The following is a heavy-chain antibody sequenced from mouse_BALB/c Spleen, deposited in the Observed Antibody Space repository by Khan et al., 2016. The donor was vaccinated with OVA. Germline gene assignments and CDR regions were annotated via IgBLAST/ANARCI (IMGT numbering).Heavy chain of an antibody. CDR1: GYSITNNYA. D-gene: IGHD1-1*01. V-gene: IGHV3-2*02. J-gene: IGHJ2*01. Sequence: EVELVESGPDLVKPSQSLSLTCTVTGYSITNNYAWNWIRQFPGNKLEWMGYISYSGSTNYNPSLKSRISITRDTSKNPFFLQLNSVTTEDTATYYCARGNYYGYYFDYGGQGTTLTVSS. CDR2: ISYSGST. CDR3: ARGNYYGYYFDY.